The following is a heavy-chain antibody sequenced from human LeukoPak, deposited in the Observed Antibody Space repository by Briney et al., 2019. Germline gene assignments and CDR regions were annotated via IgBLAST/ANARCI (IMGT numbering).Heavy chain of an antibody. V-gene: IGHV3-23*01. D-gene: IGHD5-18*01. CDR1: GFRFDSYA. CDR3: AKGGFDTAMVTSWYFDV. J-gene: IGHJ2*01. Sequence: PGGSLRLSCAASGFRFDSYAMNWVRQAPGGGLEWVSGISGTAGRAYYADSVKGRFTISRANSKSALYLQKNSLRGDDTAIYFCAKGGFDTAMVTSWYFDVWGRGTPVTVSS. CDR2: ISGTAGRA.